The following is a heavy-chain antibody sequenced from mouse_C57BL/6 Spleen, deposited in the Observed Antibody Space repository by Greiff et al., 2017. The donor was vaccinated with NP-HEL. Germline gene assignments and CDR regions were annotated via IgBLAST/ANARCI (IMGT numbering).Heavy chain of an antibody. CDR3: ARYHGSSYDYFDY. Sequence: VQLQQSGPELVKPGASVKISCKASGYTFTDYYMNWVKQSHGKSLEWIGDINPNNGGTSYNQKFKGKATLTVDKSSSTAYMELRSLTSEDSAVYYCARYHGSSYDYFDYWGQGTTLTVSS. D-gene: IGHD1-1*01. J-gene: IGHJ2*01. CDR2: INPNNGGT. CDR1: GYTFTDYY. V-gene: IGHV1-26*01.